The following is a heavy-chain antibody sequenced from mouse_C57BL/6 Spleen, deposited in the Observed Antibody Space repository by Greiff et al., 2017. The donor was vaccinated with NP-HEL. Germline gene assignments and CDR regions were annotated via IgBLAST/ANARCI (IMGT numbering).Heavy chain of an antibody. D-gene: IGHD4-1*01. CDR1: GYTFTDYY. CDR2: INPNNGGT. CDR3: ARHWDYAMDY. V-gene: IGHV1-26*01. J-gene: IGHJ4*01. Sequence: EVQLHQSGPELVKPGASVKISCKASGYTFTDYYMNWVKQSHGKSLEWIGDINPNNGGTSYNQKFKGKATLTVDKSSSTAYMELRSLTSEDSAVYYCARHWDYAMDYWGQGTSVTVSS.